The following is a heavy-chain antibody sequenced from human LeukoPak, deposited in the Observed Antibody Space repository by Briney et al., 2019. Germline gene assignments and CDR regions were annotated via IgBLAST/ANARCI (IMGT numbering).Heavy chain of an antibody. D-gene: IGHD2-2*01. Sequence: GGSLRLSCAASGFSLSTYWMHWVRQAPGRGLVWVSRINPDGRDTTYADSVKGRFTISRDDAKNTLYLQMNSLRPEDTAVYYCTRTHCSSTSCYPGWGQGTLVTVSS. CDR1: GFSLSTYW. J-gene: IGHJ4*02. V-gene: IGHV3-74*01. CDR2: INPDGRDT. CDR3: TRTHCSSTSCYPG.